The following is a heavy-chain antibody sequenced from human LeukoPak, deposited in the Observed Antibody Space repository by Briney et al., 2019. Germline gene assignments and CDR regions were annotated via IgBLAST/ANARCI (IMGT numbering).Heavy chain of an antibody. D-gene: IGHD5-18*01. Sequence: SGTLALTCAVSGGYISSSNWWSWVRQPPGKGLEWIGEIYHSGSTNYNPSLKSRVTISVDTSKNQFSLKLSSVTAADTAVYYCARWRSEPGYSYGLNYYYYYGMDVWGQGTTVTVSS. J-gene: IGHJ6*02. V-gene: IGHV4-4*02. CDR2: IYHSGST. CDR1: GGYISSSNW. CDR3: ARWRSEPGYSYGLNYYYYYGMDV.